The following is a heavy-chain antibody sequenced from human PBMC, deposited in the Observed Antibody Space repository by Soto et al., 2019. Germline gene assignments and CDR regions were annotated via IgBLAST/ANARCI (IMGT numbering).Heavy chain of an antibody. CDR1: GYTFTTFG. Sequence: GASVKVSCKASGYTFTTFGISWVRQAPGQGLEWVGWISANNGNTKYSQKFQGRVSLTTETSASTAYMELRSLRAEDTAVYYCARDLQLVRIHYFDYWGQGTLVTVSS. J-gene: IGHJ4*02. CDR3: ARDLQLVRIHYFDY. V-gene: IGHV1-18*01. CDR2: ISANNGNT. D-gene: IGHD6-6*01.